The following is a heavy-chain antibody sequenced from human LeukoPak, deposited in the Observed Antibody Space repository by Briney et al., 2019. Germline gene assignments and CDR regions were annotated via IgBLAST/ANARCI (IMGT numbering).Heavy chain of an antibody. CDR1: GYTYTVYY. D-gene: IGHD3-10*01. Sequence: ASLRVSSVPSGYTYTVYYMHRGRHAPGQGLWRMGWINPNSGGTNYAQKCQGRVTMTRDTSISTAYMELSGLRSDDTAVYYCARDGVYRTNFDAFDIWGQGTMVTVSS. V-gene: IGHV1-2*02. J-gene: IGHJ3*02. CDR2: INPNSGGT. CDR3: ARDGVYRTNFDAFDI.